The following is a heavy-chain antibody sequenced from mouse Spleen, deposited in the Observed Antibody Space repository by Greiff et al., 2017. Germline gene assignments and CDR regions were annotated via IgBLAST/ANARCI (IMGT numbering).Heavy chain of an antibody. CDR2: IYPGNGDT. CDR1: GYTFTSYN. Sequence: VQLQQSGAELVRPGASVKMSCKASGYTFTSYNMHWVKQTPRQGLEWIGAIYPGNGDTSYNQKFKGKATLTVDKSSSTAYMQLSSLTSEDSAVYFCAISLYYGNYVGYAMDYWGQGTSVTVSS. D-gene: IGHD2-1*01. V-gene: IGHV1-12*01. CDR3: AISLYYGNYVGYAMDY. J-gene: IGHJ4*01.